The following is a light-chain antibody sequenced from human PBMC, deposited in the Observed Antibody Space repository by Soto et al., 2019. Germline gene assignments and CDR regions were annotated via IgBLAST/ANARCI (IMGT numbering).Light chain of an antibody. Sequence: EIVMTQSPATLSVSPGERATLSCMARQSVNNYLAWYQQKPGQTPRLLIYGASARATGIPARFSGSGSGTEFTLTISSLQSEDFAVYYCQQYNNWPPTFGGGTNVEIK. CDR2: GAS. J-gene: IGKJ4*01. CDR1: QSVNNY. V-gene: IGKV3-15*01. CDR3: QQYNNWPPT.